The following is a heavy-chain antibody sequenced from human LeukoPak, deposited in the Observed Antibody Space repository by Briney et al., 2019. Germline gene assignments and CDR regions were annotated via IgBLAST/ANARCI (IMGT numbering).Heavy chain of an antibody. Sequence: SETLSLTCTVSGGSISSGDYYWSWIRQPPGKGLEWIGYIYYSGSTYYNPSLKSRVTISVDTSKNQFSLKLSSVTAADTAVYYCARLPYDFWSGYYRFDYWGQGTLVTVSS. CDR2: IYYSGST. D-gene: IGHD3-3*01. CDR3: ARLPYDFWSGYYRFDY. V-gene: IGHV4-30-4*08. CDR1: GGSISSGDYY. J-gene: IGHJ4*02.